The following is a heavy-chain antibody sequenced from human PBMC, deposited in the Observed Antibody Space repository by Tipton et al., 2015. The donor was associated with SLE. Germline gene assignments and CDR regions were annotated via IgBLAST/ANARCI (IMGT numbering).Heavy chain of an antibody. J-gene: IGHJ3*02. CDR2: IYYSGST. D-gene: IGHD3-10*01. CDR3: AREPSMVGAFDI. Sequence: TLSLTCIVSGGSISSSSYYWGWIRQPPGKGLEWIGSIYYSGSTYYNPSLKSRVTISVGTSKNQFSLKLSPVTAADTAVYYCAREPSMVGAFDIWGQGTMVTVSS. CDR1: GGSISSSSYY. V-gene: IGHV4-39*07.